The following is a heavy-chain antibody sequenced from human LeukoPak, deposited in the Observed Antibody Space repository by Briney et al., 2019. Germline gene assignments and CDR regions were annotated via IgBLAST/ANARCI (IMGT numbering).Heavy chain of an antibody. D-gene: IGHD3-10*01. CDR1: GYTFSSYG. V-gene: IGHV1-18*01. CDR3: ARDSVDGSGTYYNDSPDY. CDR2: TSAYNGNT. J-gene: IGHJ4*02. Sequence: ASVKVSCKASGYTFSSYGISWVRQAPGQGLEWMGWTSAYNGNTDYAQNLRGRVTMTTDTSTSTAYMELRSLRSDDTAIYYCARDSVDGSGTYYNDSPDYWGQGTLVTVSS.